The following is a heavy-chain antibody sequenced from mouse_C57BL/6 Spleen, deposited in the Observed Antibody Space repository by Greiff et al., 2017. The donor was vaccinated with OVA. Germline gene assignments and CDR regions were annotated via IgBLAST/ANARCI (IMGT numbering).Heavy chain of an antibody. D-gene: IGHD2-1*01. CDR3: ARDGNYEGAMDY. V-gene: IGHV2-2*01. J-gene: IGHJ4*01. CDR2: IWRGGST. Sequence: QVQLQQSGPGLVQPSPCLSISCTVSGFSFTSYGVHWVRQSPGKGLEWLGVIWRGGSTAYNAAFISRLSISKDNSKSQVFFQMNSLQADDTAIYYCARDGNYEGAMDYWGQGTSVTVSS. CDR1: GFSFTSYG.